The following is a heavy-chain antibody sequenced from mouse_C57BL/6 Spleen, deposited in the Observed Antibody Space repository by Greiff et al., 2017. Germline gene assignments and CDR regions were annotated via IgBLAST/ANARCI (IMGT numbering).Heavy chain of an antibody. J-gene: IGHJ4*01. CDR2: IWSGGST. CDR3: ASDYYGSSWDYYAMDY. V-gene: IGHV2-2*01. D-gene: IGHD1-1*01. CDR1: GFSLTSYG. Sequence: QVQLKQSGPGLVQPSQSLSITCTVSGFSLTSYGVHWVRQSPGKGLEWLGVIWSGGSTDYNAAFISRLSISKDNSKSQVFFKMNSLQADDTAIYYCASDYYGSSWDYYAMDYWGQGTSVTVSS.